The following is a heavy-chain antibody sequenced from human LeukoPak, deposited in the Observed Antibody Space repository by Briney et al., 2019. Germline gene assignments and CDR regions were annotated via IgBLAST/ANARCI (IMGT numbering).Heavy chain of an antibody. CDR2: ISGSGGST. CDR3: AKDHQSEVITIFGVVIMAYYFDY. V-gene: IGHV3-23*01. CDR1: GFTFSSYA. Sequence: GGSQRLSCAVSGFTFSSYAMSWVRQAPGKGLEWVSAISGSGGSTYYADSVKGRFTISRDNSKNTLYLQMNSLRAEDTAVYYCAKDHQSEVITIFGVVIMAYYFDYWGQGTLVTVSA. D-gene: IGHD3-3*01. J-gene: IGHJ4*02.